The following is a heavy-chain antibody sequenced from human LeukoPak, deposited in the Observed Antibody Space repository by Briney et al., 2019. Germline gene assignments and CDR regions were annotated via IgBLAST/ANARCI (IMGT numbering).Heavy chain of an antibody. Sequence: GGSLRLSCAASGFTFSNYWMTWARQTPGKGLEWLANINQDGSEKYYVDSVKGRFTISRDNAKNSLYLQMISLRAEDTAVYYCMRARVYGSSRYWYDYWGQGILLAVSS. D-gene: IGHD6-13*01. CDR2: INQDGSEK. CDR1: GFTFSNYW. J-gene: IGHJ4*02. CDR3: MRARVYGSSRYWYDY. V-gene: IGHV3-7*03.